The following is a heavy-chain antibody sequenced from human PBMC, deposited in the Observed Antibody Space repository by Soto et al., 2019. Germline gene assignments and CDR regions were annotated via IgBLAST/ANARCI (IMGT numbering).Heavy chain of an antibody. CDR2: ISPIFGTP. CDR3: ARVVVGSRLSLDY. V-gene: IGHV1-69*01. Sequence: QVQLVQSGAEVKKPGSSVTVPCKASGGTFSSYTISWVRQAPGQGLEWMAGISPIFGTPIYAQKFQDRVTVTADDSTMTAYMEMNRLTSEDTAVYYCARVVVGSRLSLDYWGQGTLVTISS. J-gene: IGHJ4*02. CDR1: GGTFSSYT. D-gene: IGHD1-26*01.